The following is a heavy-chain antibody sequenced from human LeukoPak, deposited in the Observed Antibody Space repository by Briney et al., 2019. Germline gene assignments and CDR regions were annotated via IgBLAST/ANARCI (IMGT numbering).Heavy chain of an antibody. CDR2: ISYDGANK. CDR3: ARGRSASYFEY. V-gene: IGHV3-30*04. J-gene: IGHJ4*02. D-gene: IGHD6-19*01. CDR1: GFSFSSYA. Sequence: GGSLRLSCAASGFSFSSYAIHWVRQAPGKGLEWLAVISYDGANKYYADSVKGRFTISRDNSKNTLYLQMNSLRAEDTAVHYCARGRSASYFEYWGQGTLVTVSS.